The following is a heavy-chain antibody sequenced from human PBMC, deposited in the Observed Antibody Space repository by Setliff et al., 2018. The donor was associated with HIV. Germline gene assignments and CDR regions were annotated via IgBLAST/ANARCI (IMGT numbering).Heavy chain of an antibody. J-gene: IGHJ4*02. V-gene: IGHV3-49*03. D-gene: IGHD7-27*01. CDR2: IRSKAHGGTT. CDR3: TRSNWGSTPDFDY. CDR1: GFTFGDYV. Sequence: SLRLSCITSGFTFGDYVMSWFRQAPGKGLEWVGSIRSKAHGGTTEYAASVEVRFIISRDDSKSIAYLQMNSLKTEDTAVYYCTRSNWGSTPDFDYWGQGTMVTVSS.